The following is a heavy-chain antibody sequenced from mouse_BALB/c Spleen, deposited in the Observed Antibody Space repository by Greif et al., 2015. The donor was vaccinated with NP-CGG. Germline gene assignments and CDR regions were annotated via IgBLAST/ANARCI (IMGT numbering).Heavy chain of an antibody. V-gene: IGHV1S132*01. J-gene: IGHJ4*01. Sequence: SGAELVKPGASVKLSCKTSGYTFTSYWIQWVKQRPGQGLGWIGEIFPGTGTTYYNEKFKGKATLTIDTSSSPSYMHRGSLPSEASLVFFCARDGRLLRPSYYAMDYWVQGTSLTPSS. CDR1: GYTFTSYW. CDR3: ARDGRLLRPSYYAMDY. D-gene: IGHD1-1*01. CDR2: IFPGTGTT.